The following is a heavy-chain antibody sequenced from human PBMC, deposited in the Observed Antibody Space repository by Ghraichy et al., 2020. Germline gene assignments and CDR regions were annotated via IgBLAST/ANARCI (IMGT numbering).Heavy chain of an antibody. Sequence: SETLSLTCTVSGGSISSYYWSWIRQPPGKGLEWIGYIYYSGSTNYNPSLKSRVTISVDTSKNQFSLKLSSVTAADTAVYYCARDGIAAVDYFDYWGQGTLVTVSS. V-gene: IGHV4-59*01. CDR3: ARDGIAAVDYFDY. CDR1: GGSISSYY. D-gene: IGHD6-13*01. CDR2: IYYSGST. J-gene: IGHJ4*02.